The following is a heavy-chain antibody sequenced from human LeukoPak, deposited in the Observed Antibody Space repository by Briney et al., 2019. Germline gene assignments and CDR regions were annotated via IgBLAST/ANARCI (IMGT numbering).Heavy chain of an antibody. D-gene: IGHD6-6*01. CDR3: ARATEPLFGVIAARRFGFDY. CDR1: GDSISSDSAA. Sequence: SQTLSLTCAISGDSISSDSAAWNWIRQSPSRGLEWLGRTYYRSKWYNDYAVSVKSRITINPDTSKNQFSLQLNSVTPEDTAVYYCARATEPLFGVIAARRFGFDYWGQGTLVTVSS. J-gene: IGHJ4*02. V-gene: IGHV6-1*01. CDR2: TYYRSKWYN.